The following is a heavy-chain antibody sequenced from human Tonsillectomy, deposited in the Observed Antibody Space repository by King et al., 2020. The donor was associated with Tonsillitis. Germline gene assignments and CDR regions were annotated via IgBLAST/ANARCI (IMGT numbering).Heavy chain of an antibody. Sequence: VQLVESGGGLVKPGGSLRLSCAASGFTFSDYYMSWIRQAPGKGLEWVSYISSSSSYTNYADSVKGRFTISRDNAKNSLYLQMNSLRAEDTAVYYCASSKVGATQPTYDYWGQGTLVTVSS. CDR1: GFTFSDYY. D-gene: IGHD1-26*01. J-gene: IGHJ4*02. CDR2: ISSSSSYT. V-gene: IGHV3-11*06. CDR3: ASSKVGATQPTYDY.